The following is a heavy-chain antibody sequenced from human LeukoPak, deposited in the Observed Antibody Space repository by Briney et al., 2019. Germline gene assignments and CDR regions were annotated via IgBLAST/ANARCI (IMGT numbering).Heavy chain of an antibody. D-gene: IGHD3-3*01. CDR2: IYHSGST. CDR3: ARDFVADYDFWSGYVGHWFDP. CDR1: GYSISSGYY. J-gene: IGHJ5*02. Sequence: SETLSLTCTVSGYSISSGYYWGWIRQPPGKGLEWIGSIYHSGSTYYNPSLKSRVTISVDTSKNQFSLKLSSVTAADTAVYYCARDFVADYDFWSGYVGHWFDPWGQGTLVTVSS. V-gene: IGHV4-38-2*02.